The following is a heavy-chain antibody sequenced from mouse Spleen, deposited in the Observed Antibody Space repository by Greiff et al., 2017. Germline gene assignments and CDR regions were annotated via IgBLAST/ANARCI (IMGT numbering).Heavy chain of an antibody. J-gene: IGHJ2*01. CDR3: ARGNYYGMGVYFDY. CDR2: ISYDGSN. V-gene: IGHV3-6*01. D-gene: IGHD1-1*01. Sequence: VQLQQSGPGLVKPSQSLSLTCSVTGYSITSGYYWKWIRQLPGNKLEWMGYISYDGSNNYNPSLKNRISITRDTSKNQFFLKLNSVTTEDTATYCCARGNYYGMGVYFDYWGQGTTLTVSS. CDR1: GYSITSGYY.